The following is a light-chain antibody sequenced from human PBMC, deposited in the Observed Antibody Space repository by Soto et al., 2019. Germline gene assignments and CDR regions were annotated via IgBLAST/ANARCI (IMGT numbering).Light chain of an antibody. Sequence: QSALTQPASVSGSPGQSITISCTGGSSDVGGYNYVSWYQQHPGKAPKLMIYEVSYRPSGVSNRFSGSKSGNTASLTISGLQAEDEADYYCTSYTSSSTPYYVFGTGTKVTVL. CDR3: TSYTSSSTPYYV. V-gene: IGLV2-14*01. J-gene: IGLJ1*01. CDR1: SSDVGGYNY. CDR2: EVS.